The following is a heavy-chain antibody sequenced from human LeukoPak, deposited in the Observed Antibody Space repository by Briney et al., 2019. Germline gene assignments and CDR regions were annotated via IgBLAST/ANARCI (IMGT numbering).Heavy chain of an antibody. J-gene: IGHJ4*02. V-gene: IGHV4-39*01. Sequence: SETLSLTCTVSGGSISSSSYYLGWIRQPPGKGLEWIGSIYYSGSTYYNPSLKSRVTISVDTSKNQFSLKLSSVTAADTAVYYCARQMGYYYDSSGYYYGYYFDYWGQGTLVTVSS. CDR3: ARQMGYYYDSSGYYYGYYFDY. CDR2: IYYSGST. CDR1: GGSISSSSYY. D-gene: IGHD3-22*01.